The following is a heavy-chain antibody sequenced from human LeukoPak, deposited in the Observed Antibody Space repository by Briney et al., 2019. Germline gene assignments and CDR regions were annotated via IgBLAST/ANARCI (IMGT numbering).Heavy chain of an antibody. D-gene: IGHD2-15*01. CDR1: GYSIISGYY. V-gene: IGHV4-38-2*01. J-gene: IGHJ3*02. CDR3: ARRSYCSGGDCYSIDAFDI. Sequence: SETLSLTCAVSGYSIISGYYWGWIRQPPGKGLEWIGSIDHSGTTYYNPSLKSRVTISVDTSKNQFFLKLTSVTAADTAVFYCARRSYCSGGDCYSIDAFDIWGQGTMVTVSS. CDR2: IDHSGTT.